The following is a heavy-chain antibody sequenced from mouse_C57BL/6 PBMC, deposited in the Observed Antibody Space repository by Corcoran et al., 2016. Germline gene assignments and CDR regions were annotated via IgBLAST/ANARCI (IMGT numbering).Heavy chain of an antibody. D-gene: IGHD2-1*01. CDR1: GYAFSSYW. V-gene: IGHV1-80*01. CDR2: IYPGDGDT. J-gene: IGHJ2*01. Sequence: QVQLQQSGAELVKPGASVKISCKASGYAFSSYWMNWVKQRPGQGLEGIGQIYPGDGDTNYNGKFKGKATLTADKSSSTAYMQLSSLTSEDSAVYFCARMVTGALDYWGQGTTLTVSS. CDR3: ARMVTGALDY.